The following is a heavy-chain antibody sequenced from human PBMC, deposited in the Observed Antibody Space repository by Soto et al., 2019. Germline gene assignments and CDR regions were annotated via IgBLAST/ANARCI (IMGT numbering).Heavy chain of an antibody. V-gene: IGHV1-69*02. CDR3: ASVAVAAPDDY. J-gene: IGHJ4*02. Sequence: QVQLVQSGAEVKKPGSSVKVSCKASGGTFSSLGISWVRQASGQGLEWMGRIIPILTIPNYAQKFQGRVTITADKLTNTAYMELTSLRSEDTAVYYCASVAVAAPDDYWGQGTLVTVSS. CDR2: IIPILTIP. D-gene: IGHD6-19*01. CDR1: GGTFSSLG.